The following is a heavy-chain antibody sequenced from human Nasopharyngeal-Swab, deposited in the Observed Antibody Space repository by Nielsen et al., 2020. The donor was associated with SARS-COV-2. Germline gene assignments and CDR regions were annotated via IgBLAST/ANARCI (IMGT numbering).Heavy chain of an antibody. CDR2: INHSGST. CDR1: GGSVSSGSYY. D-gene: IGHD3-16*02. V-gene: IGHV4-39*07. Sequence: SETLSLTCTVSGGSVSSGSYYWSWIRQPPGKGLEWIGEINHSGSTNYNPSLKSRVTISVDTSKNQFSLKLSSVTAADTAVYYCARGRYDYIWGSYRPYYFDYWGQGTLVTVSS. J-gene: IGHJ4*02. CDR3: ARGRYDYIWGSYRPYYFDY.